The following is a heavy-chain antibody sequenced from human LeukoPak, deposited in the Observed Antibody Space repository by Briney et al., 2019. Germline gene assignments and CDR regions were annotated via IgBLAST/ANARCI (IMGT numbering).Heavy chain of an antibody. CDR2: ISGSGGST. CDR3: AKGGSSWYSTFDY. Sequence: GGSLRLSCAASGFTVSSNYMSWVRQAPGKGLEWVSAISGSGGSTYYSDSVKGRFTISRDNSKNTLYLQMNSLRAEDTAVYYCAKGGSSWYSTFDYWGQGTLVTVSS. V-gene: IGHV3-23*01. CDR1: GFTVSSNY. J-gene: IGHJ4*02. D-gene: IGHD6-13*01.